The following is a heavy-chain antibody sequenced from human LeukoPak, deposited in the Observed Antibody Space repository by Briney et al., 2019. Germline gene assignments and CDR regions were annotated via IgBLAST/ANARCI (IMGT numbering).Heavy chain of an antibody. Sequence: ASVTVSCTVSGYTLTELSMHWVRQAPGKGLEWMGGFDPEDGETIYAQKFQGRVTMTEDTSTDTAYMELSSLRSEDTAVYYCATDRAFYDGSGYLGYYFDYWGQGTLVTVSS. D-gene: IGHD3-22*01. CDR1: GYTLTELS. J-gene: IGHJ4*02. V-gene: IGHV1-24*01. CDR2: FDPEDGET. CDR3: ATDRAFYDGSGYLGYYFDY.